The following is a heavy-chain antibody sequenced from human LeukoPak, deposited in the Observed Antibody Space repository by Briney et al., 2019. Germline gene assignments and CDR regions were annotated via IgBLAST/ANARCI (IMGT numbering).Heavy chain of an antibody. J-gene: IGHJ4*02. D-gene: IGHD3-22*01. V-gene: IGHV3-33*01. Sequence: GRSLRLSCAASGFTFSSYGMHWIRQAPGKGLEWVAVIWYDGSNKYYADSVKGRFTISRDNSKNTLYLQMNSLRAEDTAVYYCARDSDYDSSGYYLFDYWGQGTLVTVSS. CDR3: ARDSDYDSSGYYLFDY. CDR2: IWYDGSNK. CDR1: GFTFSSYG.